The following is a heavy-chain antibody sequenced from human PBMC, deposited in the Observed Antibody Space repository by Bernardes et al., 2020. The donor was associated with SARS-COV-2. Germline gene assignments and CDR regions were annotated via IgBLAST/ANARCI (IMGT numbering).Heavy chain of an antibody. CDR2: IVGGGGGT. D-gene: IGHD4-17*01. Sequence: ETLSLTCSVSGGSISSHTYCWGWVRQAPGQGLEWVSGIVGGGGGTHYADSVRGRFTISGDNSKSTLYLQMNSLRDEDTAIYYCAKEGGGSYGVFFDTWGQGALVTVSS. J-gene: IGHJ4*02. CDR3: AKEGGGSYGVFFDT. V-gene: IGHV3-23*01. CDR1: GGSISSHTYC.